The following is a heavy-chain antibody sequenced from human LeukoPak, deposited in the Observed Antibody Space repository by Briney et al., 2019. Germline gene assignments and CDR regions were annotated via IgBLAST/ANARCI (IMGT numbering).Heavy chain of an antibody. CDR3: ARVRDSSGWVRPNWFDP. J-gene: IGHJ5*02. D-gene: IGHD6-19*01. Sequence: GGSLRLSCAASGFTVSSSYMSWVRQAPGKGLEWVSVIYSGGTTHYADSVKGRFTISRDNANNSLYLQMNSLRAEDTAVYYCARVRDSSGWVRPNWFDPWGQGTLVTVSS. V-gene: IGHV3-53*01. CDR2: IYSGGTT. CDR1: GFTVSSSY.